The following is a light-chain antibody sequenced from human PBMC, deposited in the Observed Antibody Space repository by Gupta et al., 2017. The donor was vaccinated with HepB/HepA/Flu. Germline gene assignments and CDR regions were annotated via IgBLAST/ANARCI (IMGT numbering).Light chain of an antibody. Sequence: QSALPQPASVSGSPGQSLTISCTGTSSDVGRYNYVSWYQQHPGKAPKLIIYDVSYRPSGVSDRFSGSKSGNTASLSISGLQAEDEADYYCSSYTTSRDVLFGGGTKLTVL. J-gene: IGLJ2*01. CDR1: SSDVGRYNY. V-gene: IGLV2-14*03. CDR2: DVS. CDR3: SSYTTSRDVL.